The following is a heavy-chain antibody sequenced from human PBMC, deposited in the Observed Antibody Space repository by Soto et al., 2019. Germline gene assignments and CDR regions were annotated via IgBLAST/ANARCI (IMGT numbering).Heavy chain of an antibody. D-gene: IGHD2-15*01. Sequence: PAGSLRPSCEDSGFSFSVDTMYWFREAACKGLEWVSSISSSSSYIYYADSVKGRFTISRDTAKNSLYLQMNSLRAEDTAVYCCAVAPPAAPPADDDFDIWGQGTMVTVS. CDR2: ISSSSSYI. J-gene: IGHJ3*02. V-gene: IGHV3-21*01. CDR1: GFSFSVDT. CDR3: AVAPPAAPPADDDFDI.